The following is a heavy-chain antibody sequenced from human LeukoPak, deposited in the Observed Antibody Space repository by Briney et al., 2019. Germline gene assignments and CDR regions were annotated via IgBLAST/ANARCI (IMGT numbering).Heavy chain of an antibody. CDR2: IKSDGTGI. J-gene: IGHJ4*02. Sequence: PGGSLRLSCATSGFTFNNYVMNWVRQAPGKGLEWVSRIKSDGTGITYTDSVEGRFTISRDNAKNTLYLQMNSLRDEDTAVYYCVRGQTIDYWGQGTLVTVSS. V-gene: IGHV3-74*01. CDR3: VRGQTIDY. D-gene: IGHD3-3*01. CDR1: GFTFNNYV.